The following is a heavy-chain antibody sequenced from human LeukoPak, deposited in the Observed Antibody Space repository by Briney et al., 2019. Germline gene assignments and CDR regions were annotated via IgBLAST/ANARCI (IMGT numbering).Heavy chain of an antibody. J-gene: IGHJ4*02. CDR1: GFTFSDYY. V-gene: IGHV3-11*04. CDR3: ARGSGSSAWYNYFDY. D-gene: IGHD6-13*01. CDR2: ISGSGSYI. Sequence: PGGSLRLSCAASGFTFSDYYMSWIRQAPGKGLEWVSSISGSGSYIFYADSVKGRFTMSRDTAKNSLYLQMNSLTAEDTAIYYCARGSGSSAWYNYFDYWGQGTLVTISS.